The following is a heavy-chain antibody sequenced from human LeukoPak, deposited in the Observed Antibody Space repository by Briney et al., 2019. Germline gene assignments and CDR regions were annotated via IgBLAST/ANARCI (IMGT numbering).Heavy chain of an antibody. CDR2: IRSKANSYAT. J-gene: IGHJ1*01. Sequence: GGSLRLSCAASGFTFSGSAMHWVRQASGKGLEWVGRIRSKANSYATAYAASVKGRFTISRDDSKNTAYLQMNSLKTEDTAVYYCTSRDSTVTPTGYFQHWGLGTLVTVSS. CDR1: GFTFSGSA. CDR3: TSRDSTVTPTGYFQH. V-gene: IGHV3-73*01. D-gene: IGHD4-17*01.